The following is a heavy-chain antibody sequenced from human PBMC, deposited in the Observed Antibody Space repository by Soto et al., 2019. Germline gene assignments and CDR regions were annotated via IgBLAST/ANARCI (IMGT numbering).Heavy chain of an antibody. D-gene: IGHD2-2*01. J-gene: IGHJ5*02. CDR1: GGTFSSYA. Sequence: SVKVSCKASGGTFSSYAISWVRQAPGQGLEWMGGIIPIFGTANYAQKFQGRVTITADKSTSTAYMELSSLRSEDTAVYYCARSRPLEYCSSTSCYLNWFDPWGQGTLVTVSS. V-gene: IGHV1-69*06. CDR3: ARSRPLEYCSSTSCYLNWFDP. CDR2: IIPIFGTA.